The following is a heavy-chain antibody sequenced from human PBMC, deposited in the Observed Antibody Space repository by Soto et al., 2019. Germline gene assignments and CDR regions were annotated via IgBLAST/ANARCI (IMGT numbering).Heavy chain of an antibody. CDR3: AGVSRKLWLDY. CDR2: IYYSGST. CDR1: GGSVSSGSYY. Sequence: QVQLQESGPGLVKPSETLSLTCTVSGGSVSSGSYYWSWIRQPPGKGLEWIGYIYYSGSTNYNPSLKSRVTISVDTSKNQFSLKLSSVTAADTAVYYCAGVSRKLWLDYWGQGTLVTVSS. J-gene: IGHJ4*02. V-gene: IGHV4-61*01. D-gene: IGHD5-18*01.